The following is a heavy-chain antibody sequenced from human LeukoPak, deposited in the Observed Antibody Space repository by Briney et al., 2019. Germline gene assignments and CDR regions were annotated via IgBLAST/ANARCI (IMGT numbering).Heavy chain of an antibody. CDR2: IYSGGST. J-gene: IGHJ4*02. V-gene: IGHV3-53*01. Sequence: GGSLRLSCAASGLTFSDVWMSWVRQAPEKGLEWVSVIYSGGSTYYADSVKGRFTISRDGSKKTVYLQMNSLRAEDTAVYYCARGNSPMVGRYYLELWGQGTLVTVSS. CDR1: GLTFSDVW. D-gene: IGHD4/OR15-4a*01. CDR3: ARGNSPMVGRYYLEL.